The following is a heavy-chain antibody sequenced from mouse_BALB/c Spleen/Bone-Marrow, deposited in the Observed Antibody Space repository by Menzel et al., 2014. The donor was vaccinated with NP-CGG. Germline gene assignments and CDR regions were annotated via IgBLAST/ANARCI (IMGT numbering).Heavy chain of an antibody. CDR2: INPSTGYT. Sequence: QVPLQQSGAELAKPGASVKMSCKASGYTFTSYWMHWVKQRPGQGLEWIGYINPSTGYTDYNQKFNDKATLTADKSSSTAYMQLSSLTSKDSAVYYCARGNPLYAMDYWGQGTSVTVSS. V-gene: IGHV1-7*01. D-gene: IGHD2-1*01. J-gene: IGHJ4*01. CDR1: GYTFTSYW. CDR3: ARGNPLYAMDY.